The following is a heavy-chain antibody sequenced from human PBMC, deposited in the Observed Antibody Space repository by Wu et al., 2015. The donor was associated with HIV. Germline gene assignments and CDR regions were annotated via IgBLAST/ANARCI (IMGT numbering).Heavy chain of an antibody. CDR1: GAGFTSYA. V-gene: IGHV1-69*05. Sequence: QAQLGQSGAEVKKPGSSVKVTCKASGAGFTSYAVSWVRQAPGQGLEWMGGINPLFGTTKHAQRFQDRVKFTTDESKSTVYMELSSLRSEDTAVYYCARNTDSVATSLYSLGVWGQGTTVTVSS. J-gene: IGHJ6*02. D-gene: IGHD5-12*01. CDR3: ARNTDSVATSLYSLGV. CDR2: INPLFGTT.